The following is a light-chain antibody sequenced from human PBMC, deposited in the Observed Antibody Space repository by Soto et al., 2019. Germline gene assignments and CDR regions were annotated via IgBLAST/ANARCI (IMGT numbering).Light chain of an antibody. V-gene: IGLV2-14*03. CDR2: DVT. CDR1: SSDVGDFNY. Sequence: QSALTQPASVSGSPGRSVTISCTGSSSDVGDFNYVSWYQHLPGRAPKLIIYDVTNRPSGISYRFSASKSGRTASLTISGPQSEHEADYYGSSYSSSITHVVFGGGTNLPVL. J-gene: IGLJ2*01. CDR3: SSYSSSITHVV.